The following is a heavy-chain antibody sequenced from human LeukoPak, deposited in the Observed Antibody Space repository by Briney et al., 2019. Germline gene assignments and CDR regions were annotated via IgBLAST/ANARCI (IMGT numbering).Heavy chain of an antibody. CDR3: ARGIESYGDYGY. V-gene: IGHV4-59*01. D-gene: IGHD4-17*01. CDR2: MYHSGST. J-gene: IGHJ4*02. CDR1: GGSISGSY. Sequence: SETLSLTCTVSGGSISGSYWGWIRQPPGRGLEWIAYMYHSGSTSYNPSLKSRVTISTDTSKNQFSLKLSSLTAADTAIYYCARGIESYGDYGYWGQGILVTVSS.